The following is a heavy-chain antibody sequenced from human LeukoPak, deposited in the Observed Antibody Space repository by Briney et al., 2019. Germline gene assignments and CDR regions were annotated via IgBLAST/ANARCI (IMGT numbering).Heavy chain of an antibody. Sequence: GGSLKLSCAAPGFTFSGSDIHWVRQASGKGLEWVGHIRSKTNNYATADAASVKGRFTFSRDDSKNTAYIQMNSLKTEDTAVYYCTRHNYDRSGYGAFDIWGQGTMVTVSS. J-gene: IGHJ3*02. CDR3: TRHNYDRSGYGAFDI. CDR1: GFTFSGSD. V-gene: IGHV3-73*01. D-gene: IGHD3-22*01. CDR2: IRSKTNNYAT.